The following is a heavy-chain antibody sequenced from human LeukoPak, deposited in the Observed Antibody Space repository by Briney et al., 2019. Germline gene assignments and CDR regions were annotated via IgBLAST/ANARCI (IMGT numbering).Heavy chain of an antibody. CDR2: IYYSGST. J-gene: IGHJ6*03. V-gene: IGHV4-59*01. Sequence: PSETLSLTCTVSGGSISSYYWSWIRQPPGKGLEWIGYIYYSGSTNYNPSLKSRVTISVDTSMNQFSLKLSSVTAADTAVYYCARAAFMVRGVISFDYYYYYMDVWGKGTTVTVSS. D-gene: IGHD3-10*01. CDR3: ARAAFMVRGVISFDYYYYYMDV. CDR1: GGSISSYY.